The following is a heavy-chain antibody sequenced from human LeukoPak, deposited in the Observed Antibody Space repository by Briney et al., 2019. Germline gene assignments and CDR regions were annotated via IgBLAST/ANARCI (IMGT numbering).Heavy chain of an antibody. CDR1: GFTVSSNY. CDR2: IYSAGST. J-gene: IGHJ4*02. D-gene: IGHD1-26*01. V-gene: IGHV3-66*02. Sequence: GGPLRLSCAASGFTVSSNYMSWVRQAPGKGLEWVSVIYSAGSTYYADSVKGRFTISRDNSKNTLYLQMNSLRAEDTAVYYCAREPSGTYWLDYWGQGTLVTVSS. CDR3: AREPSGTYWLDY.